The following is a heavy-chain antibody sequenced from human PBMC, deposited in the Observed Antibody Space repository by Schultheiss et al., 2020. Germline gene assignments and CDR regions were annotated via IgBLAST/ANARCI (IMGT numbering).Heavy chain of an antibody. D-gene: IGHD2-8*01. V-gene: IGHV1-2*04. CDR3: ARDRGYYWDY. J-gene: IGHJ4*02. CDR2: INPNSGGT. CDR1: GYTFTSYG. Sequence: ASVKVSCKASGYTFTSYGISWVRQAPGQGLEWMGWINPNSGGTNYAQKFQGWVTMTRDTSISTAYMELSRLRSDDTAVYYCARDRGYYWDYWGQGTLVTVSS.